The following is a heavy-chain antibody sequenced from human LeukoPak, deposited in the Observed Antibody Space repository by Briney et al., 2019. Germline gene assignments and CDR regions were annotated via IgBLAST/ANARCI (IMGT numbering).Heavy chain of an antibody. Sequence: PSETLSLTCTVSGGSISSYYWGWIRQPPGKGLEWIGYIYYSGSTNYNPSLKSRVTISVDTSKNQFSLKLSSVTAADTAVYYCARVKLRTSYYFDYWGQGTLVTVSS. V-gene: IGHV4-59*01. J-gene: IGHJ4*02. D-gene: IGHD1-7*01. CDR1: GGSISSYY. CDR2: IYYSGST. CDR3: ARVKLRTSYYFDY.